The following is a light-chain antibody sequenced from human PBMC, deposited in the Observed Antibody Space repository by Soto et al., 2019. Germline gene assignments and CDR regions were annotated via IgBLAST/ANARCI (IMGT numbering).Light chain of an antibody. V-gene: IGLV2-11*01. CDR3: CSYAGTYTFYYV. CDR2: DVT. J-gene: IGLJ1*01. CDR1: SSDVGGYNF. Sequence: QSALTQPRSVSESPGQSVTISCTGTSSDVGGYNFVSWYQQHPGKAPKLMVYDVTKRPSGVPDRFSGSKSGDTASLTISGLQAEDEADYYCCSYAGTYTFYYVFGSGTKLTVL.